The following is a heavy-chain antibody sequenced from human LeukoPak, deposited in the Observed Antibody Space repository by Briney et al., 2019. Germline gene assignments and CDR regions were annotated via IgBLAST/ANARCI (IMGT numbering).Heavy chain of an antibody. J-gene: IGHJ6*02. CDR2: IRFDGTSK. Sequence: GGSLRLSCKASGFTFSSYGMHWVRQAPGKGLEWVTFIRFDGTSKYYADSVKGRFTISRDNSKNTLYLQMNSLRAEDTAVYYCARAGDSSSWYPQFLGYYYYGMDVWGQGTTVTVSS. D-gene: IGHD6-13*01. CDR1: GFTFSSYG. CDR3: ARAGDSSSWYPQFLGYYYYGMDV. V-gene: IGHV3-30*02.